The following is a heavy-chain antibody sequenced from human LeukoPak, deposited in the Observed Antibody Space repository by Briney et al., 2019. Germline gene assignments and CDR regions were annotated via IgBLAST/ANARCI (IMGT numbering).Heavy chain of an antibody. D-gene: IGHD3-9*01. J-gene: IGHJ4*02. CDR1: GFTFSSYG. CDR3: AKDLSRYFDWLSYFDY. V-gene: IGHV3-30*18. Sequence: PGRSLRLSCAASGFTFSSYGMHWVRQAPGKGLEWVAVISYDGSNKYYADSVKGQFTISRDNSKNTLYLQMNSLRAEDTAVYYCAKDLSRYFDWLSYFDYWGQGTLVTVSS. CDR2: ISYDGSNK.